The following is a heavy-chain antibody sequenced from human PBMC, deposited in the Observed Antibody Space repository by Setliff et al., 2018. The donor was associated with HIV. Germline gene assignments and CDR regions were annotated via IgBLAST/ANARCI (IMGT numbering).Heavy chain of an antibody. D-gene: IGHD3-3*01. J-gene: IGHJ6*03. Sequence: PGGSLRLSCAASGFTFSSYSMNWVRQAPGKGLEWVSFISSSSSYIYYADSVKGRFTISRDYAKNSLYLQMNSLRADDTAVYYCARDSRPRSGFWVSDYYYYMDVWGKGTTVTVSS. V-gene: IGHV3-21*01. CDR3: ARDSRPRSGFWVSDYYYYMDV. CDR1: GFTFSSYS. CDR2: ISSSSSYI.